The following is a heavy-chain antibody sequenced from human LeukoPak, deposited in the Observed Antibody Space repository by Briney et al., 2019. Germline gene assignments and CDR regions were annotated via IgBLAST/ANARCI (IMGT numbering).Heavy chain of an antibody. CDR2: IYSTGNT. Sequence: PSETLSLTCSVSGGSINNYFWSWVRQPPGKAPEWIAYIYSTGNTNYNPSLQSRVSISIDTSKNQFYLRLSAVTAADTAIYYCATYEGYFDSWGQGTLVTVSS. D-gene: IGHD3-16*01. J-gene: IGHJ4*02. V-gene: IGHV4-59*08. CDR1: GGSINNYF. CDR3: ATYEGYFDS.